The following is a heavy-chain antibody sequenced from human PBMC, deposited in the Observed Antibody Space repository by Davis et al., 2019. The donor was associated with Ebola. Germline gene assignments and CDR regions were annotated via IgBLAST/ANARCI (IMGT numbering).Heavy chain of an antibody. CDR1: DASISAYC. J-gene: IGHJ5*02. CDR2: SYYSGST. V-gene: IGHV4-59*01. D-gene: IGHD4-17*01. CDR3: AREGYGHEYGDPHWFDP. Sequence: MPSETLSLTCTVSDASISAYCWSWIRQPPGKGLEWNGYSYYSGSTNYNPSLKSRVTIPVDTSKNQFSLKLSSVTAADTAVYYCAREGYGHEYGDPHWFDPWGQGTLVTVSS.